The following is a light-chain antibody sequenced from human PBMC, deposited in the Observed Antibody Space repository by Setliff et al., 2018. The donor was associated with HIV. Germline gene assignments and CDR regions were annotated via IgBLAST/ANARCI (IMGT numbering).Light chain of an antibody. CDR3: SSYTGSRNYV. J-gene: IGLJ1*01. CDR2: DVS. CDR1: SSDVGGYNY. V-gene: IGLV2-14*03. Sequence: QSALTQPASVSGSPGQSITISCTGTSSDVGGYNYVSWYQQHPGKAPKLMIYDVSDRPSGVSNRFSGSKSDNTASLTISGLQAEDEGDYYCSSYTGSRNYVFGTGTKV.